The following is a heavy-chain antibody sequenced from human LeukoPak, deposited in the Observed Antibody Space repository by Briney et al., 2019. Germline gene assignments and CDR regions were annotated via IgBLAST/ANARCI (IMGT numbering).Heavy chain of an antibody. V-gene: IGHV3-30*02. D-gene: IGHD2-2*01. J-gene: IGHJ4*02. Sequence: QPGGSLRLTCAASGFTFSSYGMHWVRQAPGKGLEWVAFIQYDGTNKYYVDSVKGRFTISRDNSKNTLLLQMNSLRTEDTAVYYCAKPHALLHFEYWGQGTLVTVSS. CDR3: AKPHALLHFEY. CDR2: IQYDGTNK. CDR1: GFTFSSYG.